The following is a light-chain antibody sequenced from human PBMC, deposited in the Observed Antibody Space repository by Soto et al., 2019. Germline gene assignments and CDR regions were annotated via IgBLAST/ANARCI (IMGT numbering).Light chain of an antibody. CDR3: QQYSSSPLT. CDR1: QSVSSSS. J-gene: IGKJ4*01. V-gene: IGKV3-20*01. CDR2: GAS. Sequence: EIVLTQSPGTLSLSPGETATLSCRARQSVSSSSLAWYQQKPGQAPRLLIYGASSRATGIPDRFSGSGSGTDFTLTISRLEPEDCAVYYCQQYSSSPLTFGGGTKVEIK.